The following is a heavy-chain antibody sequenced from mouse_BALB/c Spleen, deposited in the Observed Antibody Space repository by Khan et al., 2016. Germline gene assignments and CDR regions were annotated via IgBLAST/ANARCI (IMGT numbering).Heavy chain of an antibody. CDR3: ARAGYYGYLAY. CDR1: GFDFSRYW. J-gene: IGHJ3*01. D-gene: IGHD1-1*01. Sequence: EVQLQESGGGLVQPGGSLKLSCVASGFDFSRYWMSWVRQAPGKGLEWIGEINPDSSTINYTPSLKDKFIISRDNAKNTLYLQMSKVRSEDTALXYCARAGYYGYLAYWGQGTLVTVSA. V-gene: IGHV4-1*02. CDR2: INPDSSTI.